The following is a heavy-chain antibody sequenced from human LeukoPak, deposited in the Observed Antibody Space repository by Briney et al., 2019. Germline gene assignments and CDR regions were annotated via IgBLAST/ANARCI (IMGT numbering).Heavy chain of an antibody. CDR2: TYYRSKWNN. D-gene: IGHD5-18*01. V-gene: IGHV6-1*01. CDR3: ARGLGAYGYDY. CDR1: GDSVSSTSVS. Sequence: SQTLSLTCAISGDSVSSTSVSWDWIRQSPSRGLEWLGRTYYRSKWNNDYAVSVKSRITINPDTSKNHFSLQLNSVTPEDTAVYYCARGLGAYGYDYWGQGTLVTVSS. J-gene: IGHJ4*02.